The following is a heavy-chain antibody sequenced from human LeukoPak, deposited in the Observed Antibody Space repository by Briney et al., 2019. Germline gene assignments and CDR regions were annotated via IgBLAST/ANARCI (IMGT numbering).Heavy chain of an antibody. CDR1: GFTFSNAW. J-gene: IGHJ3*02. V-gene: IGHV3-15*01. CDR3: TTAFSAVADAFDI. Sequence: GGSLRLSCAASGFTFSNAWMSWVRQVPGKGLEWVGRIKSKTDGGTTDYAAPVKGRFTISRDDSKNTLYLQMNSLKTEDTAVYYCTTAFSAVADAFDIWGQGTMVTVSS. D-gene: IGHD6-19*01. CDR2: IKSKTDGGTT.